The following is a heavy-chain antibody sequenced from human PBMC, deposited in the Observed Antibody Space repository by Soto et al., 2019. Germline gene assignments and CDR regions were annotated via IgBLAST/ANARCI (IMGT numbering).Heavy chain of an antibody. CDR2: ISGSGGST. D-gene: IGHD4-4*01. CDR3: ARDTYFYSISWGVFEYYYYYYMDV. CDR1: GFTFSSYA. V-gene: IGHV3-23*01. Sequence: GGSLRLSCAASGFTFSSYAMSWVRQAPGKGLEWVSAISGSGGSTYYADSVKGRFTISRDNSKNTLYLQMNSLRAEDTAVYYCARDTYFYSISWGVFEYYYYYYMDVWGKGTTVTVSS. J-gene: IGHJ6*03.